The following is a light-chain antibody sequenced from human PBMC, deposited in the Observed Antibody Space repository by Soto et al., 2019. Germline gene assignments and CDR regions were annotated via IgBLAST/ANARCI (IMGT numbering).Light chain of an antibody. Sequence: EIVMTQSPATLSVSPVERATLSFRTSQSVSSNYLAWYQQKPGQAPRLLIYGASSRATGIPDRFSGSGSGADFTLTISRLEPEDFAVYYCQQYGSSGRTFGQGTKVDIK. CDR3: QQYGSSGRT. J-gene: IGKJ1*01. CDR2: GAS. V-gene: IGKV3-20*01. CDR1: QSVSSNY.